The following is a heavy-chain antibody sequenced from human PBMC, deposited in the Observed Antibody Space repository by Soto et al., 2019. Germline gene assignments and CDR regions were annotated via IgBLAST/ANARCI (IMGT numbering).Heavy chain of an antibody. Sequence: SETLSLTCTVSGGSISSYYWSWIRQPPGKGLEWIGYIYYSGSTNYNPSLKSRVTISVDTSKNQFSLKPSSVTAADTAVYYFARVILEQSTYYYYYYMDVWGKGTTVTVSS. V-gene: IGHV4-59*01. D-gene: IGHD1-1*01. J-gene: IGHJ6*03. CDR2: IYYSGST. CDR1: GGSISSYY. CDR3: ARVILEQSTYYYYYYMDV.